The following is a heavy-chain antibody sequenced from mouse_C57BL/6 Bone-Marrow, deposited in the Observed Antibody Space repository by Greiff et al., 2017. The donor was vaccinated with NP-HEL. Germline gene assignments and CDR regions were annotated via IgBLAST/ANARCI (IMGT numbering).Heavy chain of an antibody. Sequence: QVQLQQPGAELVKPGASVKMSCKASGYTFTSYWITWVKQRPGQGLEWIGDIYPGSGSTNYNEKFKSKATLTVDTSSSTAYMQLSSLTSEDSAVYYCARSGITTVVAQYYYAMDYWGQGTSVTVSS. CDR3: ARSGITTVVAQYYYAMDY. V-gene: IGHV1-55*01. D-gene: IGHD1-1*01. CDR1: GYTFTSYW. J-gene: IGHJ4*01. CDR2: IYPGSGST.